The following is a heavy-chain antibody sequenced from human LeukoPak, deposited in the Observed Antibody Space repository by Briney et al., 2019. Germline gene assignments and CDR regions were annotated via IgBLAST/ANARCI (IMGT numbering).Heavy chain of an antibody. Sequence: PGGSLRLXCAASGFTVSSNYMSWVRQAPGKGLEWVSVIYSGGSTYYADSVKGRFTISRDNSKNTLYLQMNSLRAEDTAVYYCARVRDIYFDYWGQGTLVTVSS. J-gene: IGHJ4*02. CDR3: ARVRDIYFDY. V-gene: IGHV3-53*01. CDR1: GFTVSSNY. CDR2: IYSGGST.